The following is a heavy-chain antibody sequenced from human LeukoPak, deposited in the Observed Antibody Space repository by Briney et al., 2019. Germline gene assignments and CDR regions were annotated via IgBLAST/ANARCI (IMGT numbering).Heavy chain of an antibody. CDR1: GFTFSSYE. Sequence: GGSLRLSCAASGFTFSSYEMNWVRQAPGKGLEWVSYISSSGSTIYYADSVKGRFTISRDNAKNSLYLQMNSLRAEDTAVYYCARAMIVVPDDYWGQGTLVTVSS. CDR2: ISSSGSTI. J-gene: IGHJ4*02. CDR3: ARAMIVVPDDY. V-gene: IGHV3-48*03. D-gene: IGHD3-22*01.